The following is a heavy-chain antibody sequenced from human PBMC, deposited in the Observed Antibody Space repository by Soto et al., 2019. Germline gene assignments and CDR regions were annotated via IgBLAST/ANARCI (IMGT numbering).Heavy chain of an antibody. Sequence: QLLESGGGFVQPGGSLRLSCVASGFTFSNFAMAWVRQAPGEGLEWVSAISGSGDDTFYADSMKGRFTISRDNSKDTLYLQINSLRAEDTAVYYCANPIPKTETTFGFWGQGTLVTVSS. CDR3: ANPIPKTETTFGF. CDR1: GFTFSNFA. V-gene: IGHV3-23*01. D-gene: IGHD1-1*01. CDR2: ISGSGDDT. J-gene: IGHJ4*02.